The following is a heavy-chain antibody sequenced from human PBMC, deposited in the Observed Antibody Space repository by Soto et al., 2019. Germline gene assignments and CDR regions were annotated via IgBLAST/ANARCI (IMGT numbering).Heavy chain of an antibody. Sequence: QVPLVESGGGVVQPGRSLRLSCAASGFTFSSYGMHWVRQAPGKGLEWVSVMSHDGSNNYADFVKGRYTISRTDSQNMLYLQMNNLRAEDTAVYYCARAKIVFVPSGLDYLGQGTLVNVSS. CDR1: GFTFSSYG. V-gene: IGHV3-30*03. CDR3: ARAKIVFVPSGLDY. J-gene: IGHJ4*02. CDR2: MSHDGSN. D-gene: IGHD1-26*01.